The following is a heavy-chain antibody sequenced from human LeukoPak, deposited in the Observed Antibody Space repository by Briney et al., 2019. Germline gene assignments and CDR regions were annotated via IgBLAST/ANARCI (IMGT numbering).Heavy chain of an antibody. CDR3: ARAPTLYCSGGSCWDYY. CDR1: GFTFSSYA. J-gene: IGHJ4*02. D-gene: IGHD2-15*01. V-gene: IGHV3-23*01. Sequence: PGGSLRLSCAASGFTFSSYAMSWVRRAPGKGLKWVSGISGSGSSTHYADSVKGRFTISRDNSKNTLYLQMNSLRAEDTAVYYCARAPTLYCSGGSCWDYYWGQGTLVTVSS. CDR2: ISGSGSST.